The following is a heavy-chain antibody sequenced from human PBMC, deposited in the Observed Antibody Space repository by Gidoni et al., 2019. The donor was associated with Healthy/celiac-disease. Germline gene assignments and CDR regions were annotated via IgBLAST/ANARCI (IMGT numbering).Heavy chain of an antibody. V-gene: IGHV3-11*06. CDR1: GFTFSDYY. CDR3: ARDGYYGSGSYSDYYYYGMDV. J-gene: IGHJ6*02. CDR2: ISSSSSYT. D-gene: IGHD3-10*01. Sequence: QVQLVESGGGLVKPGGSLRLSWAASGFTFSDYYMRWIRQAPGKGLEWGAYISSSSSYTNYADSVKGRFTISRDNAKNSLYLQMNSLRAEDTAVYYCARDGYYGSGSYSDYYYYGMDVWGQGTTVTVSS.